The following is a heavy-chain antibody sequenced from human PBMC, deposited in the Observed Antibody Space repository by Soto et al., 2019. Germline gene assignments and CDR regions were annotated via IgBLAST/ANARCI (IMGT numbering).Heavy chain of an antibody. J-gene: IGHJ6*02. Sequence: EVQLVESGGGLVKPGGSLRLSCAASGFTFSSSTMNWVRQAPGKGLEWVSSISSTSSYIYYADSVKGRFTISRDTTKTSLYLQMNSLRAEDTAVYYCANVVEVVPAYCYCGMDVWGQGTTVTVSS. D-gene: IGHD2-15*01. V-gene: IGHV3-21*02. CDR2: ISSTSSYI. CDR3: ANVVEVVPAYCYCGMDV. CDR1: GFTFSSST.